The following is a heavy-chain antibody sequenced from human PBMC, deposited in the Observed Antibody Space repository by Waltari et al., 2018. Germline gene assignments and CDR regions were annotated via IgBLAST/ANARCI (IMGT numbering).Heavy chain of an antibody. CDR2: IYYSGST. CDR1: GGSISSYY. CDR3: AKEAPPYIAAAGTGEYFQH. V-gene: IGHV4-59*01. Sequence: QVQLQESGPGLVKPSETLSLTCTVSGGSISSYYWSWIRQPPGKGLEWIGYIYYSGSTNYNPSLKNRVTISVDTSKNQFSLKLSSVTAADTAVYYCAKEAPPYIAAAGTGEYFQHWGQGTLVTVSS. D-gene: IGHD6-13*01. J-gene: IGHJ1*01.